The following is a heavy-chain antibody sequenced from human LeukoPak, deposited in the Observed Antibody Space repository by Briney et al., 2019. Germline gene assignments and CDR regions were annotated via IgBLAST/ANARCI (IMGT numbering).Heavy chain of an antibody. D-gene: IGHD6-19*01. Sequence: PSQTLSLTCTVSGGSISSGGYYWSWIRQPPGKGLEWIGYIYYSGSTNYNPSLKSRVTISVDTSKNQFSLKLSSVTAADTAVYYCGGDAVAGGLGYWGQGTLLTVSS. CDR1: GGSISSGGYY. CDR2: IYYSGST. CDR3: GGDAVAGGLGY. V-gene: IGHV4-61*08. J-gene: IGHJ4*02.